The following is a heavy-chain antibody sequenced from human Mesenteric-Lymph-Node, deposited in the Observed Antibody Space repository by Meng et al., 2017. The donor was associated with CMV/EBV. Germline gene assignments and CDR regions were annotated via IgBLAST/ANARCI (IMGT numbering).Heavy chain of an antibody. J-gene: IGHJ6*02. Sequence: SVKVSCKASGGTFSSYAISWVRQAPGQGLEWMGGIIPIFGTANYAQKFQGRVTITADKSTSTAYMELSSLRSEDTAVYYCARSQSSSSWAQRDVWGQGTTVTVSS. D-gene: IGHD6-13*01. CDR2: IIPIFGTA. CDR3: ARSQSSSSWAQRDV. V-gene: IGHV1-69*06. CDR1: GGTFSSYA.